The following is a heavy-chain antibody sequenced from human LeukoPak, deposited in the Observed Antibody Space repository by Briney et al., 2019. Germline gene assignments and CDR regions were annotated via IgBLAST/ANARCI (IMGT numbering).Heavy chain of an antibody. CDR1: GKALTSDY. CDR3: ARESMIVAGFDY. CDR2: INPNSGGT. D-gene: IGHD3-22*01. V-gene: IGHV1-2*02. Sequence: WEPSGKALTSDYMHSVRQAPGQRLKWMGWINPNSGGTNYAQKFQGRVTMTRDTSISTAYMELSRLRSDDTAVYYCARESMIVAGFDYWGQGTLVTVSS. J-gene: IGHJ4*02.